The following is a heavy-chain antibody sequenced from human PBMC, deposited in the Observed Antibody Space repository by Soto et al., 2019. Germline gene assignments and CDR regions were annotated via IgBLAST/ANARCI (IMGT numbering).Heavy chain of an antibody. CDR1: GGSISSYY. Sequence: QVQLQESGPGLVKPSETLSLTCTVSGGSISSYYWSWIRQPPGKGLEWIGYIYYSGSTNYNPSLKSRVTISVDTSKNQFSLKLSSVTAADTAVYYCARMIASFRGVDIWGQGTMVTVSS. CDR2: IYYSGST. J-gene: IGHJ3*02. D-gene: IGHD3-10*01. V-gene: IGHV4-59*01. CDR3: ARMIASFRGVDI.